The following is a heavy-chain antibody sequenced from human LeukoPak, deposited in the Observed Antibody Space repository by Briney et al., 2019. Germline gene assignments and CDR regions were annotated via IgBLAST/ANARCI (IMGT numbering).Heavy chain of an antibody. J-gene: IGHJ4*02. CDR3: AKDPKYYYDSSGPRDDY. D-gene: IGHD3-22*01. V-gene: IGHV3-7*03. Sequence: PGGSLRLSCAASGFTFSTYGMHWVRQAPGKGLEWVANIKQDGSEKYYVDSVKGRFTISRDNSKNTLYLQMNSLRAEDTAVYYCAKDPKYYYDSSGPRDDYWGQGTLVTVSS. CDR2: IKQDGSEK. CDR1: GFTFSTYG.